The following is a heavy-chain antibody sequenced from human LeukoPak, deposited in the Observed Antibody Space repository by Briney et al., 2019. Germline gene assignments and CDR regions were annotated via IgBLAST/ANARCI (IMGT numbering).Heavy chain of an antibody. CDR1: GYLFTSYW. CDR2: IYPGGSDN. Sequence: GGAPKISFKGSGYLFTSYWVGWGRPRPGEGAEWRGTIYPGGSDNRYSPSFQGQVTLSADGSISTAYLQWSCLKASDTAMYYCARKGGTMIVAGHLRGQNAFDIWGQGTMVTVSS. D-gene: IGHD3-22*01. CDR3: ARKGGTMIVAGHLRGQNAFDI. J-gene: IGHJ3*02. V-gene: IGHV5-51*01.